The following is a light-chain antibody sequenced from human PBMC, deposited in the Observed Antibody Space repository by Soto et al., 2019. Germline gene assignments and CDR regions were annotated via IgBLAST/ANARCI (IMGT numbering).Light chain of an antibody. V-gene: IGKV4-1*01. CDR1: QSVLYRSDNNNY. CDR2: WAS. Sequence: DIVMTQSPDSLAVSLGERAAINCKSSQSVLYRSDNNNYLAWYQQKPGQPPKLLIYWASTREPGAPDRFSGSGSGTDFTLTITSLQAEDVAVYYCQQYYSSPPTFGQGTKVDI. J-gene: IGKJ1*01. CDR3: QQYYSSPPT.